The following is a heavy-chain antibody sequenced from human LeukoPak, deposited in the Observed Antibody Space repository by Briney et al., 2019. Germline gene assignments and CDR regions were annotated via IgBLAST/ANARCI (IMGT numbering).Heavy chain of an antibody. Sequence: SETLSLTCTVSGGSISSSSYYWGWIRQPPGKGLEWIGEINHNGNTNYNPSFKSRVTISVDTSNNQFSLKVSSVTAADSAVYYCARWPRERNRITVTNYYYYMDVWGRGTTVTVSS. D-gene: IGHD4-11*01. CDR2: INHNGNT. V-gene: IGHV4-39*07. CDR3: ARWPRERNRITVTNYYYYMDV. J-gene: IGHJ6*03. CDR1: GGSISSSSYY.